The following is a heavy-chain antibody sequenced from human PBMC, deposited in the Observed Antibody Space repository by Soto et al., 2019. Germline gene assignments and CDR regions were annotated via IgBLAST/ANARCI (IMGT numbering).Heavy chain of an antibody. CDR2: ISYDGNNK. J-gene: IGHJ4*02. D-gene: IGHD3-16*01. CDR1: GFTFYDFG. V-gene: IGHV3-30*18. Sequence: HPGGSLRLSCAASGFTFYDFGMHWVRQAPGKGLEWVAVISYDGNNKYYTDSVKGRFTISRDNSKSTLFLQMDRLRPEDTAMYFCVKDLRIRMSCPHYWGQGTLVTVSS. CDR3: VKDLRIRMSCPHY.